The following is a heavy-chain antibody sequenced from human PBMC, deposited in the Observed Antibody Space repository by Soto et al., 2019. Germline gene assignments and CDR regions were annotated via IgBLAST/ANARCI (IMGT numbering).Heavy chain of an antibody. D-gene: IGHD3-22*01. CDR1: GRSITSSSYY. V-gene: IGHV4-39*01. J-gene: IGHJ6*02. CDR3: ARRLYYDSSGFEGGGMDV. Sequence: PSATLSLTCTVPGRSITSSSYYWGWIRQPPGKGLEWIGSIYYSGSTYYNPSLKSRVTISVDTSKNQFSLKLSSVTAADTAVYYCARRLYYDSSGFEGGGMDVWGQGTTVT. CDR2: IYYSGST.